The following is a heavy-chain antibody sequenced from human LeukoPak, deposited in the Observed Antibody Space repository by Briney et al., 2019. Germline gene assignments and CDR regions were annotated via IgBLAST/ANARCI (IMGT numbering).Heavy chain of an antibody. V-gene: IGHV4-30-2*01. D-gene: IGHD3-3*01. CDR1: GGSFSSGGYS. J-gene: IGHJ5*02. CDR3: ARVDGGDFWSGPNWFDP. Sequence: SETLSLTCTVTGGSFSSGGYSWSWIRQPPGKGLEWIGYISDSGGTYYNPPLTSRLTISIDRSKKQFSLKLSSVTAADTAVYYCARVDGGDFWSGPNWFDPWGQGTLVTVSS. CDR2: ISDSGGT.